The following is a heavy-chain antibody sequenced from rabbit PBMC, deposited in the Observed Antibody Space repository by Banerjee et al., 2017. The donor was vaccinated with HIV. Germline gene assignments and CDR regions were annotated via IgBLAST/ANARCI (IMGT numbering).Heavy chain of an antibody. Sequence: QEQLVESGGGLVQPGGSLKLSCKASGFDFSSYGVSWVRQAPGKGLEWIGYIDPVFGSTYYASWVNGRFTISSHNAQNTLYLQLNSLTAADTATYFCVRAAYASSSGYYFFDLWGQGTLVTVS. J-gene: IGHJ4*01. V-gene: IGHV1S47*01. D-gene: IGHD1-1*01. CDR3: VRAAYASSSGYYFFDL. CDR1: GFDFSSYG. CDR2: IDPVFGST.